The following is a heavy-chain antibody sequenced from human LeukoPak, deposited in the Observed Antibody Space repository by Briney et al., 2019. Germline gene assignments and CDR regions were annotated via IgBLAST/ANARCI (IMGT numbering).Heavy chain of an antibody. D-gene: IGHD7-27*01. CDR3: ARFNWGFDD. CDR1: GGSISNYY. Sequence: SETLSLTCSVSGGSISNYYWSWIRQPAGKGLQWIGRIYSSGSTNYNPSLKSRVPMSVDMSKNPFSLKVRSVTAADTAVYYCARFNWGFDDWGQGTLVTVSS. CDR2: IYSSGST. J-gene: IGHJ4*02. V-gene: IGHV4-4*07.